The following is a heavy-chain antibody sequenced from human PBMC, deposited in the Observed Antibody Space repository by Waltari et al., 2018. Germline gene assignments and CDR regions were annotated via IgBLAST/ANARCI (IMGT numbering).Heavy chain of an antibody. J-gene: IGHJ3*02. V-gene: IGHV4-31*03. CDR3: ARQTTVTVDDAFDI. D-gene: IGHD4-4*01. CDR2: IYYSGST. CDR1: GGSIRSGGYY. Sequence: QVQLQESGPGLVKPSQTLSLTCTVSGGSIRSGGYYRSWIRQHPGKGLEWIGYIYYSGSTYYNPSLKSRVTISVDTSKNQFSLKLSSVTAADTAVYYCARQTTVTVDDAFDIWGQGTMVTVSS.